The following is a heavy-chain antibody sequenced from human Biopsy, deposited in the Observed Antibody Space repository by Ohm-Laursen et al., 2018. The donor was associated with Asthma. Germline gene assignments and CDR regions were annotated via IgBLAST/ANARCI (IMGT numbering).Heavy chain of an antibody. J-gene: IGHJ4*02. CDR1: GDTFRTSA. V-gene: IGHV1-69*04. Sequence: SVKASCKTSGDTFRTSAFSWVRQAPGQGLEWMGTILTKFDITSYAEKFQGRVTITADKSTSTTYMELSRLRSEDTAVYYCARSYDTDSYPVLVLDYWGQGTLVTVSS. CDR3: ARSYDTDSYPVLVLDY. D-gene: IGHD3-22*01. CDR2: ILTKFDIT.